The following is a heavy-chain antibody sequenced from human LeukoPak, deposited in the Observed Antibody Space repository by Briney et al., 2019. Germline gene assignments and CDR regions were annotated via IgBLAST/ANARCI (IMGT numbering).Heavy chain of an antibody. D-gene: IGHD6-19*01. CDR2: INPSGGST. V-gene: IGHV1-46*01. CDR1: GYTFTSYY. Sequence: ASVKVSCKASGYTFTSYYMHWVRQAPGQGLEWMGIINPSGGSTSYAQKFQGRVTMTRDTSTSTVYMELSSLRSEDTAVYHCARGPYSGGWLLENWFDPWGQGTLVTVSS. CDR3: ARGPYSGGWLLENWFDP. J-gene: IGHJ5*02.